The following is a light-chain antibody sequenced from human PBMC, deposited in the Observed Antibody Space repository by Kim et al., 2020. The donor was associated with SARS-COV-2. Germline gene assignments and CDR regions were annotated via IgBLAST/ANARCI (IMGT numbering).Light chain of an antibody. CDR3: QQYYSTPPS. J-gene: IGKJ2*03. Sequence: RATLKCKSSQTVLYNSNNKNYLAWYQQKPGQAPKLLIYWASIRESGDSDRFSGSGSETDFTLTISSLQAEDVAVYHCQQYYSTPPSFGQGTKLEI. CDR2: WAS. CDR1: QTVLYNSNNKNY. V-gene: IGKV4-1*01.